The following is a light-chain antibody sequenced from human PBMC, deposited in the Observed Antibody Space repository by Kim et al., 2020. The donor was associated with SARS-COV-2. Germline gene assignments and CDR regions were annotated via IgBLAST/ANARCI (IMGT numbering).Light chain of an antibody. V-gene: IGKV1-8*01. CDR1: QGSSSY. J-gene: IGKJ4*01. Sequence: GTTGDRIPITSRASQGSSSYLAWYQQKPGKAPKLLIYAASTLQSRVPSRFSGSGSGTDFTLTISCLQSEDFATYYCQRYYSYPLTFGGGTKVDIK. CDR3: QRYYSYPLT. CDR2: AAS.